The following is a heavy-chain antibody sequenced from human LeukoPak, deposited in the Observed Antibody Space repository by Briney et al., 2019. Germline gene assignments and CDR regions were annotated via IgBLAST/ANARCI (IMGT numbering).Heavy chain of an antibody. J-gene: IGHJ3*02. Sequence: PSETLSLTCTVPGGSISSYYWSWIRQPPGTGLEWIGYIYYSGSTNYNPSLKSRVTISVDTSKNQFSLKLSSVTAADTAVYYCARVGRFSGAFDIWGQGTMVTVSS. CDR2: IYYSGST. V-gene: IGHV4-59*01. CDR3: ARVGRFSGAFDI. D-gene: IGHD2/OR15-2a*01. CDR1: GGSISSYY.